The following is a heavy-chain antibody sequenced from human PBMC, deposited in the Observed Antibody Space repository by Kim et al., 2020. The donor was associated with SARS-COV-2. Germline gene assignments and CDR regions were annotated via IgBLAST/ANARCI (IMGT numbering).Heavy chain of an antibody. Sequence: YYADSVKGRFTISRDNSKNTLYLQMNSLRAEDTAVYYCAKDTRYDQDFDYWGQGTLVTVSS. V-gene: IGHV3-30*02. CDR3: AKDTRYDQDFDY. J-gene: IGHJ4*02. D-gene: IGHD5-12*01.